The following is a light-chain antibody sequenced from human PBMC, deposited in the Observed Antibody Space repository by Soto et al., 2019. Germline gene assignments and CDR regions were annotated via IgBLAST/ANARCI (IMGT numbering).Light chain of an antibody. CDR2: DVN. V-gene: IGLV2-11*01. Sequence: QSALTQPPSVSGSPGQSVTISCTGTSSDVGGYYYVSWYQKHPGKAPKLMIYDVNERPSWVPDRFSGSKSGNTASLTISGLQADDEADYFCCSYAGALAYVFGTGTKVTVL. CDR3: CSYAGALAYV. J-gene: IGLJ1*01. CDR1: SSDVGGYYY.